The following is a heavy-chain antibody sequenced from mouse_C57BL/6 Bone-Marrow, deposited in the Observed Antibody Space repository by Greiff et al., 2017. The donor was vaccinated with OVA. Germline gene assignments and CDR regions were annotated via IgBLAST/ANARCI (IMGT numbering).Heavy chain of an antibody. Sequence: EVKLMESGGGLVQPKGSLKLSCAASGFSFNTYAMNWVRQAPGKGLEWVARIRSKSNNYATYYADSVNDRFTISRDDSESMLYLQMNNLKTEDTAMYYCVRHDVYWYFDVWGTGTTVTVSS. J-gene: IGHJ1*03. V-gene: IGHV10-1*01. CDR1: GFSFNTYA. D-gene: IGHD2-3*01. CDR2: IRSKSNNYAT. CDR3: VRHDVYWYFDV.